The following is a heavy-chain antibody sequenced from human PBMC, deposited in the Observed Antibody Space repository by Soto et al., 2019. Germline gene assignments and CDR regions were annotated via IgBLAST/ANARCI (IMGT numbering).Heavy chain of an antibody. Sequence: PVVSQRLSCAAAGFIFSAYGRHWVRQAPGKGLEWVAVIWYDGSNKYYVDSVKGRFTISRDNSKNTLYLQMNSLRVEDTAVYYCAREVGPFDYWGQGTLVTVSS. V-gene: IGHV3-33*01. CDR2: IWYDGSNK. D-gene: IGHD1-26*01. CDR3: AREVGPFDY. CDR1: GFIFSAYG. J-gene: IGHJ4*02.